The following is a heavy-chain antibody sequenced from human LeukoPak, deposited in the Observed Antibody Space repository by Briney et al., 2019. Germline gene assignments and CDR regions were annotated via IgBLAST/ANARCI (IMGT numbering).Heavy chain of an antibody. CDR2: IYYSGTT. V-gene: IGHV4-39*07. CDR3: ARDFSSSSTVYYYYYMDV. D-gene: IGHD6-6*01. CDR1: GGSISSGTYH. Sequence: PSETLSLTCTVSGGSISSGTYHWGWVRQPPGKGLEWIGTIYYSGTTYYDPSLKSRVTISIDTSKNHFSLKLSSVTAADTAIYYCARDFSSSSTVYYYYYMDVWGKGTTVTVSS. J-gene: IGHJ6*03.